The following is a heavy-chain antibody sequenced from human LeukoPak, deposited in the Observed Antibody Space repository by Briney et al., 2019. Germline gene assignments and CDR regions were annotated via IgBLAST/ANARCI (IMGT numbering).Heavy chain of an antibody. CDR2: IYSSGST. Sequence: SETLSLTCSVSGGSVSSDSYFRNWVRQPPGKGLEWIGYIYSSGSTNYNPSLKSRVTISVDKSKNQFSLKLSSVTAADTAVYYCARKPNWGLAPFDYWGQGTLVTVSS. D-gene: IGHD7-27*01. CDR3: ARKPNWGLAPFDY. J-gene: IGHJ4*02. CDR1: GGSVSSDSYF. V-gene: IGHV4-61*01.